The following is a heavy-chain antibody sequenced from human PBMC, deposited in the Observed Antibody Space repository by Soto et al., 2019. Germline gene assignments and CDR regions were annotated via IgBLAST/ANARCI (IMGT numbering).Heavy chain of an antibody. CDR2: ISYDGTNR. CDR1: GLTFSNYA. J-gene: IGHJ4*02. CDR3: ASEPSSTGTTGGGGSANDY. D-gene: IGHD4-17*01. V-gene: IGHV3-30-3*01. Sequence: QVHLVESGGGVVQPGRSLRLSCAASGLTFSNYAMHWVRQAPGKGLEWVAFISYDGTNRCYPDSVKGRFTISRGNSKNSLYLQINSPDTEDAAVFYCASEPSSTGTTGGGGSANDYWGQGTLATVSS.